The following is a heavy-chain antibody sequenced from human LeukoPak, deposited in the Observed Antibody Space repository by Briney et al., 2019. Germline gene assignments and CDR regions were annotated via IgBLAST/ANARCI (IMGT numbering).Heavy chain of an antibody. J-gene: IGHJ4*02. D-gene: IGHD1-26*01. V-gene: IGHV4-34*01. CDR2: INHSGST. CDR3: ARGGGSYYSDFDY. CDR1: GGSFSGYY. Sequence: SETLSLTCAVYGGSFSGYYWSWIRQPPGKGLEWIGEINHSGSTNYNPPLKSRVTISVDTSKNQFSLKLSSVTAADTAVYYCARGGGSYYSDFDYWGQGTLVTVSS.